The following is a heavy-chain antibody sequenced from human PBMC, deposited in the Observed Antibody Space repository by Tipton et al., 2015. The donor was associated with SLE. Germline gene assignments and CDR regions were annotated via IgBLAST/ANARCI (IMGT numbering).Heavy chain of an antibody. CDR3: AGLTGGPYYFDY. J-gene: IGHJ4*02. Sequence: TLSLTCTVSGGSISSGSYYWSWIRQPAGKGLEWIGRIYTRGSMNYNPSLKSRVTISIDTSKNQLSLKLSSVTAADTAIYYCAGLTGGPYYFDYWGQGALVTVSS. D-gene: IGHD7-27*01. V-gene: IGHV4-61*02. CDR1: GGSISSGSYY. CDR2: IYTRGSM.